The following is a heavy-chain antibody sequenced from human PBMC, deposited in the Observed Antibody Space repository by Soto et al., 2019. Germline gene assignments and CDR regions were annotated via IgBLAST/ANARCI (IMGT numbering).Heavy chain of an antibody. CDR3: ARSGDNYNVLHY. V-gene: IGHV3-11*06. CDR2: SSNSGTYT. J-gene: IGHJ4*02. D-gene: IGHD3-10*02. CDR1: GFTFSDYY. Sequence: GGSLRLSCVASGFTFSDYYMSWVRQAPGKGLEWLSYSSNSGTYTKYAGSVKGRFSISRDNAKNSLYLQINSLRGEDTAIYYCARSGDNYNVLHYWGQGTPVTVSS.